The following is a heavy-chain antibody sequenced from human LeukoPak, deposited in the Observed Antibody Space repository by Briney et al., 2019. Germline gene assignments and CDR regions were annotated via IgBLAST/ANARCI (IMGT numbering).Heavy chain of an antibody. D-gene: IGHD5-12*01. Sequence: GGSLRLSCAASGFTFSDYYMSWIRQAPGRGLEWVSYISSSGSPISYADSVKGRTTISRDNAKNSLYLQMNSLRAEDTAVYYCASFGYSGYDWHYYYGMDVWGKGTTVTVSS. CDR2: ISSSGSPI. CDR3: ASFGYSGYDWHYYYGMDV. V-gene: IGHV3-11*04. J-gene: IGHJ6*04. CDR1: GFTFSDYY.